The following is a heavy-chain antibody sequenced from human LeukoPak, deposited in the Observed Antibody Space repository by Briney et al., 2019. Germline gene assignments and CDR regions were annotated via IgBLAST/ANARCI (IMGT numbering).Heavy chain of an antibody. Sequence: PGGSLRLSCAASGFPFSDYSMNWVRQAPGKGLEWISYIGIDSGRTKYADSVKGRFPISGDKARNSLYLQMNSLRVEDTAVYFCARDHRYAFDNWGQGTLVTVSS. J-gene: IGHJ4*02. CDR3: ARDHRYAFDN. CDR1: GFPFSDYS. D-gene: IGHD1-1*01. CDR2: IGIDSGRT. V-gene: IGHV3-48*01.